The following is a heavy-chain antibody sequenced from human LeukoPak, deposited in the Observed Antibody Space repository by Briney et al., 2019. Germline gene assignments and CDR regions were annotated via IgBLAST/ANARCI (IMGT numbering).Heavy chain of an antibody. V-gene: IGHV4-38-2*02. Sequence: SETLSLTCTVSGYSISSGYYWGWIRQPPGKGLEWIGSIYHSGSTYYNPSLKSRVTISVDTSKNQFSLKLSSVTAADTAVYYCARVSSSSTHAEYFQHWGQGTLVTVSS. D-gene: IGHD6-13*01. J-gene: IGHJ1*01. CDR2: IYHSGST. CDR3: ARVSSSSTHAEYFQH. CDR1: GYSISSGYY.